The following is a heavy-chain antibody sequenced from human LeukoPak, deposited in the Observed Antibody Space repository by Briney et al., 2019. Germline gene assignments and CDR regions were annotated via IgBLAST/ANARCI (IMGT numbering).Heavy chain of an antibody. CDR2: ISPDSGGT. J-gene: IGHJ4*02. CDR1: GYTFIDYY. V-gene: IGHV1-2*02. CDR3: VTLGATNFDY. D-gene: IGHD1-26*01. Sequence: ASVKVSCKASGYTFIDYYIHWVRQAPGQGLEFLGWISPDSGGTNYPQKFQGRVTLTRDTSISTAYMELSRLRSDDTAVYYRVTLGATNFDYWGQGTLVTVSS.